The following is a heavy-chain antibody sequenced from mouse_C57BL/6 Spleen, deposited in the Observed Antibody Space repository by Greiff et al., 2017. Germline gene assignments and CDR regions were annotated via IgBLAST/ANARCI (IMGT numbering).Heavy chain of an antibody. Sequence: EVMLVESGGGLVKPGGSLKLSCAASGFTFSSYAMSWVRQTPEKRLEWVATISDGGSYTYYPDHVKGRFTISRDNAKNNLYLQMSHLKSEDTAMYYCARDRDYGSSRGYFDVWGTGTTVTVSS. CDR2: ISDGGSYT. D-gene: IGHD1-1*01. J-gene: IGHJ1*03. V-gene: IGHV5-4*01. CDR1: GFTFSSYA. CDR3: ARDRDYGSSRGYFDV.